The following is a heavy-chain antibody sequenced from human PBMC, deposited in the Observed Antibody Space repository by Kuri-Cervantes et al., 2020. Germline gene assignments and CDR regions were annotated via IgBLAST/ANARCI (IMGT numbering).Heavy chain of an antibody. Sequence: SQTLPLTCAVYGGSFSGYYWSWIRQPPGKGLEWIGEINHSGSTNYNPSLKSRVTISVDTSKNQFSLKLSSVTAADTAVYYFAFRGIAAAGMTAASRAYYYYGMDVWGQGTTVTVSS. CDR3: AFRGIAAAGMTAASRAYYYYGMDV. CDR2: INHSGST. J-gene: IGHJ6*02. V-gene: IGHV4-34*01. CDR1: GGSFSGYY. D-gene: IGHD6-13*01.